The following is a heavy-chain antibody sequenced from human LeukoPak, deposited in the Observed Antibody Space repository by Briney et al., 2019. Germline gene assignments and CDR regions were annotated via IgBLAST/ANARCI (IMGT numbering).Heavy chain of an antibody. CDR2: IYYSGST. CDR3: ASHSPGYCTNGVCARYR. V-gene: IGHV4-30-4*01. J-gene: IGHJ4*02. Sequence: SETLSLTCTVSGGSISSGDYSWSWIRQPPGKGLEWIGYIYYSGSTYYNPSLKSRVTISVDTSKNQFSLKLSSVTAADTAVYYCASHSPGYCTNGVCARYRWGQGTLVTVSS. CDR1: GGSISSGDYS. D-gene: IGHD2-8*01.